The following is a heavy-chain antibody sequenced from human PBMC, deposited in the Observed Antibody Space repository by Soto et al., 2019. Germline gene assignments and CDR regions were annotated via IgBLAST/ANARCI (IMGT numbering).Heavy chain of an antibody. D-gene: IGHD2-2*02. CDR2: IIPIFGTA. CDR3: AMPYCSSTSCYTRRDYYYGMDV. Sequence: QVQLVQSGAEVKKPGSSVKVSCKASGGTFSSYAISWVRQAPGQGLEWMGGIIPIFGTANYAQKFQGRVTITADESTSTAYMELSSLRSEDTAVYYCAMPYCSSTSCYTRRDYYYGMDVWGQGTTVTVSS. J-gene: IGHJ6*02. CDR1: GGTFSSYA. V-gene: IGHV1-69*01.